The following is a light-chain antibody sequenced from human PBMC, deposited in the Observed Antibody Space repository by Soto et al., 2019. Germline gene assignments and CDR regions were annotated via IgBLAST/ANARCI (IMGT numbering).Light chain of an antibody. Sequence: DIQMTQSPSTLSASVGDRVTITCRASQSIGSWLAWYQQKPGTAPKLLIYKASGLESGVPSRFSGSGSGTEFSLTISSLQPDDFATYYCQEYNSYWAFGQGTKVEI. CDR1: QSIGSW. CDR3: QEYNSYWA. J-gene: IGKJ1*01. V-gene: IGKV1-5*03. CDR2: KAS.